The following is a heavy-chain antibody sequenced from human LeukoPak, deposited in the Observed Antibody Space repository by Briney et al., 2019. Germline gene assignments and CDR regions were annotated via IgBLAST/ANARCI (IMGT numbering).Heavy chain of an antibody. J-gene: IGHJ4*02. CDR1: GFTVSSNY. V-gene: IGHV3-53*01. CDR2: IYSGGST. CDR3: VRGSVITLRPDY. D-gene: IGHD3-22*01. Sequence: LPGGSLRLSCAASGFTVSSNYMSWVRQAPGKGLEWVSVIYSGGSTYYADSVKGRFTISRDNSKNTLYLQMNSLRAEDTAVYHCVRGSVITLRPDYWGQGTLVTVSS.